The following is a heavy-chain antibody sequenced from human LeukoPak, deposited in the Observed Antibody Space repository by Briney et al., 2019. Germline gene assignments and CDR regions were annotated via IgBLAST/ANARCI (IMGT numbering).Heavy chain of an antibody. Sequence: GSLRLSCEASGFTFSSYGMHWVRQAPGKGLEWVAVIWYGGSNKYYADSVKGRFTISRDNSKNTLYLQMNSLRAEDTAVYYCARPRARSYGAFDTWGQGTMVTVSS. J-gene: IGHJ3*02. CDR1: GFTFSSYG. CDR2: IWYGGSNK. CDR3: ARPRARSYGAFDT. V-gene: IGHV3-33*08. D-gene: IGHD1-26*01.